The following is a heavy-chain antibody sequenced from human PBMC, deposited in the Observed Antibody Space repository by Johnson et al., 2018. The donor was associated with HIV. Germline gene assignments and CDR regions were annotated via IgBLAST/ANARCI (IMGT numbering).Heavy chain of an antibody. CDR1: GFTFSQFA. Sequence: QVQLVESGGGVVQPGRSLRLSCAASGFTFSQFAMHWVRQAPGKGLEWVAIISYDGSNKYYADSVKGRFTISRDNSKNKLYLQMNSLRAGDSAVYYCARVGGSWMLDAFDIWGQGTVVTVSS. V-gene: IGHV3-30*04. D-gene: IGHD3-10*01. J-gene: IGHJ3*02. CDR2: ISYDGSNK. CDR3: ARVGGSWMLDAFDI.